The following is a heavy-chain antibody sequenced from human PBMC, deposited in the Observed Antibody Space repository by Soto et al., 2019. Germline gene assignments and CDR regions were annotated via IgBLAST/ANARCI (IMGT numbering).Heavy chain of an antibody. J-gene: IGHJ5*02. CDR1: GSTFTNYY. V-gene: IGHV1-2*02. CDR3: ARVPPRPNWFDP. CDR2: INPNSGGT. Sequence: QVQLVQSGAEVKKPGASVKVSCKASGSTFTNYYIHWVRQAPGQGLEWMGWINPNSGGTTYAQRFKGRVTMTSDTSISTAYMALSRLRSDDTAIYYCARVPPRPNWFDPWGQGTLVTVSS.